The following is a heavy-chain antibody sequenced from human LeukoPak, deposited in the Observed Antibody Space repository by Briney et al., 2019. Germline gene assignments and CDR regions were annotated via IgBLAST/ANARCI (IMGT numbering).Heavy chain of an antibody. D-gene: IGHD3-10*01. CDR2: IKQDGSER. J-gene: IGHJ4*02. Sequence: GGSLRLSCAASGLTFSGFSMSWVRQSPTKGLEWVANIKQDGSERYYVDSVKGRFTISRDNAKNSLSLQMNNLRVEDTAVYYCARAGSHWHYVYWGQGTVVTVSS. CDR1: GLTFSGFS. V-gene: IGHV3-7*01. CDR3: ARAGSHWHYVY.